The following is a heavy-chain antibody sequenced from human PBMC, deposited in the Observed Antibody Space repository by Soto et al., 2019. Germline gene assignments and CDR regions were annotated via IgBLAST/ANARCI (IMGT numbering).Heavy chain of an antibody. J-gene: IGHJ4*02. V-gene: IGHV3-20*04. D-gene: IGHD1-26*01. CDR3: VRGASLNFDY. Sequence: EVQLVESGGGVLRPGGSLRLSCTASGFTFDDYGMSWARQAPGKGLEWVSGVNWNGGSTGYADSVKGRFTISRDNAKNSLYLQMNSLRAEDAAFYYCVRGASLNFDYWGQGTLVTVSS. CDR2: VNWNGGST. CDR1: GFTFDDYG.